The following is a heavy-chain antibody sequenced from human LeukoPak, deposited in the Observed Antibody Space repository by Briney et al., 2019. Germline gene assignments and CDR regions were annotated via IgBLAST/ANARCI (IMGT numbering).Heavy chain of an antibody. Sequence: GGSLRLSCAASGFTFSSYSMNWVRQAPGKGLEWVSSISSSSSYIYYADSVKGRFTISRDNAKNSLYLQMNSLRAEDTAVYYCARDIVVVVAAYCYYYGMDVWGQGTTVTVSS. CDR2: ISSSSSYI. V-gene: IGHV3-21*01. CDR1: GFTFSSYS. D-gene: IGHD2-15*01. CDR3: ARDIVVVVAAYCYYYGMDV. J-gene: IGHJ6*02.